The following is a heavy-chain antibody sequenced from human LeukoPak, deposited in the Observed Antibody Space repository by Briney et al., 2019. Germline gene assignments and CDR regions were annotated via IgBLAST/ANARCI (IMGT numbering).Heavy chain of an antibody. CDR1: GGSFSGYY. Sequence: SETLSLTCAVYGGSFSGYYWSWIRQPPGKGLEWIGEINHSGSTNYNPSLKSRVTISVDTSKNQFSLKLSSVTAADTAVYYCARGRYEQWLDPGSLDYWGQGTLVTVSS. CDR3: ARGRYEQWLDPGSLDY. D-gene: IGHD6-19*01. V-gene: IGHV4-34*01. J-gene: IGHJ4*02. CDR2: INHSGST.